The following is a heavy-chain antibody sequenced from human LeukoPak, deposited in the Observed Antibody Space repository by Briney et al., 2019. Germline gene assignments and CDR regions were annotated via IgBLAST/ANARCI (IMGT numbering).Heavy chain of an antibody. D-gene: IGHD1-26*01. Sequence: KASETLSLTCTVSGGSVSSYYWSWIRQPAGKGLEWIGRIYTSGSTNYNASLKSRVSMSVDTSKNQFSPKLSSVTAADTAVFYCARENSGSYREFDYWGQGTLVTVSS. CDR1: GGSVSSYY. CDR2: IYTSGST. J-gene: IGHJ4*02. CDR3: ARENSGSYREFDY. V-gene: IGHV4-4*07.